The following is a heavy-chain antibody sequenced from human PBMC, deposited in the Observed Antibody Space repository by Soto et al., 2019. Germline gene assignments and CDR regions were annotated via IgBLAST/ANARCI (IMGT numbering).Heavy chain of an antibody. J-gene: IGHJ4*02. CDR2: IYSSGNT. D-gene: IGHD3-10*01. Sequence: EVQLVESGGGLVQPGGSLRLSCAATGFTVSSSYMSWVRQAPGKGLEWVSGIYSSGNTYYADSAKGRFTISRDKSKNSLWLEMVSLRAEDTAVYYCSRCGGSVNYCFSFDYWGQGTLVTVSS. CDR1: GFTVSSSY. V-gene: IGHV3-66*01. CDR3: SRCGGSVNYCFSFDY.